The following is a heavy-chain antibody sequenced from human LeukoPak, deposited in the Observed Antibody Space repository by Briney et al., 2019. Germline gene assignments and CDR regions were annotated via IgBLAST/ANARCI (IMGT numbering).Heavy chain of an antibody. CDR1: GGSISSYY. V-gene: IGHV4-59*01. J-gene: IGHJ5*02. Sequence: SETLSLTCTVSGGSISSYYWSWIRQPPGKGLEWIGYIYYSGSTNYNPSLKSRVTISLDTSKNQFSLNLTSVTAADTAVYYCARFTPQGYGWGGYNRFDPWGQGTLVTVSS. D-gene: IGHD3-16*01. CDR3: ARFTPQGYGWGGYNRFDP. CDR2: IYYSGST.